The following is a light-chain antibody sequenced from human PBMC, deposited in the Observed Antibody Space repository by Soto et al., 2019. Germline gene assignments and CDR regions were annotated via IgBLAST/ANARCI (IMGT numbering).Light chain of an antibody. CDR2: STN. J-gene: IGLJ3*02. CDR3: VLYMGSGSWV. V-gene: IGLV8-61*01. Sequence: VVTQEPSFSVSPGGTVTLTCGLSSGSVSTSYYPSWYQQTPGQAPRTLIYSTNTRSSGVPDRFSGSILGNKAALTITGAQADDESDYYCVLYMGSGSWVFGGGTQLTVL. CDR1: SGSVSTSYY.